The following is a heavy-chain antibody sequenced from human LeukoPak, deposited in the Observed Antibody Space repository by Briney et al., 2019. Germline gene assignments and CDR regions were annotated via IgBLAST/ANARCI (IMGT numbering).Heavy chain of an antibody. D-gene: IGHD3-16*01. CDR2: TSYSGDGA. CDR3: AKESEGASPAY. Sequence: GGSLRLSCVVSGFTFSGYGLSWVRQTPGKGLEWVSATSYSGDGAYYADSVRGRFTASRDSSTNTYYLQMDSLRAEDTAVYYCAKESEGASPAYWGRGTLVTISS. V-gene: IGHV3-23*01. J-gene: IGHJ4*02. CDR1: GFTFSGYG.